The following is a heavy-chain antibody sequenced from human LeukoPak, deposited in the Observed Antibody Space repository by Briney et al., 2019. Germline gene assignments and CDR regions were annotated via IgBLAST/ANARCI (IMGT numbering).Heavy chain of an antibody. J-gene: IGHJ4*02. CDR1: GGSFSSHY. Sequence: SETLSLTCTVSGGSFSSHYWSWIRQPPGKGLEWIGYIYYSGSSGSTNYNPSLKSRVTISVDTSKNQFSLNLSSVTAADTAVYYCARGGTMTTVPLWGQGILVTVSS. CDR2: IYYSGSSGST. CDR3: ARGGTMTTVPL. D-gene: IGHD4-17*01. V-gene: IGHV4-59*08.